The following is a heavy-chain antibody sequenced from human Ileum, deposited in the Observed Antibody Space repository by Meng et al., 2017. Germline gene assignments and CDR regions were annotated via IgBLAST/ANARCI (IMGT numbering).Heavy chain of an antibody. CDR2: IRSKANNYAT. J-gene: IGHJ4*02. Sequence: GESLNISCAASGFTFSGSAMHWVRQAAGKGLEWVGHIRSKANNYATAYAASVKGRFTISRDDSKNTAYLQMNSLKTEDTAMYYCTSGIAVAGILGAYYFDYWGQGTLVTVSS. V-gene: IGHV3-73*01. CDR3: TSGIAVAGILGAYYFDY. D-gene: IGHD6-13*01. CDR1: GFTFSGSA.